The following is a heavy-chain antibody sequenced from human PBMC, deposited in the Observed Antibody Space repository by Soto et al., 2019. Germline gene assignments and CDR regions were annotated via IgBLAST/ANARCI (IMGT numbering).Heavy chain of an antibody. J-gene: IGHJ6*02. CDR3: ASGPHFQSSGWYLHYYYGMDV. V-gene: IGHV3-33*01. CDR1: GFTFSSYG. CDR2: IWYDGSNK. D-gene: IGHD6-19*01. Sequence: GGSLRLSCAASGFTFSSYGMHWVRQAPGKGLEWVAVIWYDGSNKYYADSVKGRFTISRDNSKNTLYLQMNSLRAEDTAVYYCASGPHFQSSGWYLHYYYGMDVWGQGTTVTV.